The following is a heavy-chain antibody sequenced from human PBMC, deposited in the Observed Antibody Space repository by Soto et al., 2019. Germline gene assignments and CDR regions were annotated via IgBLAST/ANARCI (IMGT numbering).Heavy chain of an antibody. CDR2: INPNSGGT. D-gene: IGHD2-8*01. CDR3: ARGDSTDCSNGVCYFFYNHDMDV. J-gene: IGHJ6*02. V-gene: IGHV1-2*04. CDR1: GYSFTGYY. Sequence: XSVKVSCKASGYSFTGYYMHWVRQAPGQGLEWMGWINPNSGGTNYAQKFQGWVTMTRDTSISTASMELTRLTSDDTAIYYCARGDSTDCSNGVCYFFYNHDMDVWGQGTTVTVSS.